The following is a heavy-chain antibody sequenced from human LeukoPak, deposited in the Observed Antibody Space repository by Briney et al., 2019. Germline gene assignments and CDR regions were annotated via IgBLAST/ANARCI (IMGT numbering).Heavy chain of an antibody. D-gene: IGHD6-19*01. CDR1: GYSFSSYW. V-gene: IGHV3-15*01. CDR2: IKSKTDGGTT. J-gene: IGHJ6*02. Sequence: GESLKISCKGSGYSFSSYWIGWVRQMPGKGLEWVGRIKSKTDGGTTDYAAPVKGRFTISRDDSKNTLYLQMNSLKTEDTAVYYCTTAFLSSGWLEDYYYGMDVWGQGTTVTVSS. CDR3: TTAFLSSGWLEDYYYGMDV.